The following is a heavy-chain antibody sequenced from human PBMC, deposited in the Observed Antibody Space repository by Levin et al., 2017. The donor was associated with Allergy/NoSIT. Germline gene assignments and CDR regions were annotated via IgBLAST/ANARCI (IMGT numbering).Heavy chain of an antibody. CDR3: ARRRWEYYGRSGYPLFDP. D-gene: IGHD3-22*01. V-gene: IGHV2-5*02. CDR2: IYWDDEK. J-gene: IGHJ5*02. Sequence: VSGPTLVKPTQTLTLTCSFSGFSLSSTKMGVGWFRQPPGKALEWLALIYWDDEKRYSPSLSSRLTITKDTSRNQVVLTMTNVDPADTATYYCARRRWEYYGRSGYPLFDPWGQGTMVTVSS. CDR1: GFSLSSTKMG.